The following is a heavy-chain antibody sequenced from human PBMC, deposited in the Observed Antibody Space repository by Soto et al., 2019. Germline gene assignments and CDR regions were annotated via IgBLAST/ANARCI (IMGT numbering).Heavy chain of an antibody. V-gene: IGHV6-1*01. Sequence: QXLSLTCAISGDXVSSNTGSWDWIRQSPSRGLEWLGRTYFRSKWYNDYAVSVKSRIIINPDTSNNQFSLQLNSVTPEETAVYFCAKGDNLGPKTGYAFDPWGQGIMVTVSA. D-gene: IGHD5-12*01. CDR1: GDXVSSNTGS. CDR2: TYFRSKWYN. J-gene: IGHJ5*02. CDR3: AKGDNLGPKTGYAFDP.